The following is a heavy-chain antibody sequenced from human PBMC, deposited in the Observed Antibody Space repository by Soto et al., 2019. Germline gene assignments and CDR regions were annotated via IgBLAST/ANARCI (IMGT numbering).Heavy chain of an antibody. J-gene: IGHJ4*02. V-gene: IGHV3-7*01. Sequence: EEQLVESGGGLVQPGGSLRLSCAASGFIFSNFWINWVRQAPGKGLEWVASINQDGSEKYYVDSVKGRFTISSDNAKNSLYLQRSSLRAEVTAVYYSAVLSIAAVVDCGGQGTVVTVSS. CDR3: AVLSIAAVVDC. D-gene: IGHD6-25*01. CDR1: GFIFSNFW. CDR2: INQDGSEK.